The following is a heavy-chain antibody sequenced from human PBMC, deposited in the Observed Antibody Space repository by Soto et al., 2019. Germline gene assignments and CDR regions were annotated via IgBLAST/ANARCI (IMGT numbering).Heavy chain of an antibody. Sequence: QVQLVESGGGVVQPGRSLRLSCAASGFTFSSYAMHWVRQAPGKGLEGVAVISYDGSNKYYADSVKGRFPISRDNSMKTLYLKMNSLRAEDTAVYSWGRVWCGGGSCYPTYWGKGTLVPVSS. CDR3: GRVWCGGGSCYPTY. V-gene: IGHV3-30-3*01. CDR1: GFTFSSYA. CDR2: ISYDGSNK. J-gene: IGHJ4*02. D-gene: IGHD2-15*01.